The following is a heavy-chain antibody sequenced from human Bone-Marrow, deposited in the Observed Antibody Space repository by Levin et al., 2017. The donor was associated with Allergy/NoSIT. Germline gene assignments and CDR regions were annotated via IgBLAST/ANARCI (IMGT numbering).Heavy chain of an antibody. V-gene: IGHV1-69*01. Sequence: GGSLRLSCKASGGTFSSYAISWVRQAPGQGLEWMGGIIPIFGTANYAQKFQGRVTITADESTSTAYMELSSLRSEDTAVYYCARDGRGEDYYGSGSDQYFDYWGQGTLVTVSS. J-gene: IGHJ4*02. CDR3: ARDGRGEDYYGSGSDQYFDY. D-gene: IGHD3-10*01. CDR1: GGTFSSYA. CDR2: IIPIFGTA.